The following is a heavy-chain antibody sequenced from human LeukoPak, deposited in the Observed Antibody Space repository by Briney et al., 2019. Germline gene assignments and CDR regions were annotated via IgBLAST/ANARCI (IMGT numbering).Heavy chain of an antibody. CDR1: RGTFSSYA. V-gene: IGHV1-69*05. Sequence: SVKVSCKASRGTFSSYAISWVRQAPGQGLEWMGGIIPIFGTANYAQKFQGRVTITTDESTSTAYMELSSLRSEDTAVYYCARALEYSSSSNAFDIWGQGTMVTVSS. CDR2: IIPIFGTA. CDR3: ARALEYSSSSNAFDI. J-gene: IGHJ3*02. D-gene: IGHD6-6*01.